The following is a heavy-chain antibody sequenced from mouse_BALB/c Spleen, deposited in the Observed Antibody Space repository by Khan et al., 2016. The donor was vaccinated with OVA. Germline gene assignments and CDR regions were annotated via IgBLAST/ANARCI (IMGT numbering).Heavy chain of an antibody. CDR1: GFTFSSYG. CDR3: ARVGIIYYGNYAYYFDY. V-gene: IGHV5-6-3*01. Sequence: EVMLVESGGGLVQPGGSLKLSCAASGFTFSSYGMSWVRQTPDKRLELVATINTNVGSTYYPDSVKGRFTISRDNAKNTLYLQMCSLKSEDTAMYYCARVGIIYYGNYAYYFDYWGQGTTLTVSS. D-gene: IGHD2-1*01. J-gene: IGHJ2*01. CDR2: INTNVGST.